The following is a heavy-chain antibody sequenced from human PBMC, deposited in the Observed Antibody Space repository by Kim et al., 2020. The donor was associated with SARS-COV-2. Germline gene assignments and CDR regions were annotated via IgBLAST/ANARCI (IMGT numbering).Heavy chain of an antibody. J-gene: IGHJ5*02. D-gene: IGHD3-22*01. V-gene: IGHV4-39*01. CDR3: ACRSVGPRMIVAPFDP. Sequence: SLKSRVTISVDTSKNQFSRKLGSVTAANTAVYYCACRSVGPRMIVAPFDPWGQGTLVTVSS.